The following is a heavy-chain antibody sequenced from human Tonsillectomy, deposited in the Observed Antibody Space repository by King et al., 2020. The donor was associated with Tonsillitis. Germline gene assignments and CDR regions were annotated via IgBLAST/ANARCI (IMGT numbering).Heavy chain of an antibody. CDR1: GYSFTSYW. V-gene: IGHV5-10-1*03. CDR2: IDPSDSYT. D-gene: IGHD5-18*01. J-gene: IGHJ6*03. CDR3: ARLDTPSFYYYNYMDV. Sequence: VQLVESGAEVKKPGESLRISCKGSGYSFTSYWISCVRQMPGKGLEWMGRIDPSDSYTNYSPSFQGHVTISADKSISTAYLQWSSLKASDTAMYYCARLDTPSFYYYNYMDVWGKGTTVTVSS.